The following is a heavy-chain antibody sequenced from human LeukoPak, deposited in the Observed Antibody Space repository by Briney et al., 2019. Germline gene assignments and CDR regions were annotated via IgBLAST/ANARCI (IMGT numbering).Heavy chain of an antibody. CDR2: ISGRGDTT. CDR3: ARRSSHDSGWLDY. V-gene: IGHV3-23*01. Sequence: GGSLRLSCAASGFTFSTSGMSWVRQAPGKGLEWVSSISGRGDTTYYADSVKGRFTVSRDNSKNTLYLQMNSLRADDPAVYFCARRSSHDSGWLDYWGQGTLVTVSS. J-gene: IGHJ4*02. D-gene: IGHD6-19*01. CDR1: GFTFSTSG.